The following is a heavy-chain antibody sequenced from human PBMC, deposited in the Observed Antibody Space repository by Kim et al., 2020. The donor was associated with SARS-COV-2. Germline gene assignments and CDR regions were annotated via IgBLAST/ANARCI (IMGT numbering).Heavy chain of an antibody. D-gene: IGHD6-13*01. CDR1: GFTFSSYS. CDR2: ISSSSSTI. J-gene: IGHJ6*02. Sequence: GGSLRLSCAASGFTFSSYSMNWVRQAPGKGLEWVSYISSSSSTIYYADSVKGRFTISRDNAKNSLYLQMNSLRDEDTAVYYCARDGVRSIAAAGTEFGGQLDYYYYGMDVWGQGTTVTVSS. CDR3: ARDGVRSIAAAGTEFGGQLDYYYYGMDV. V-gene: IGHV3-48*02.